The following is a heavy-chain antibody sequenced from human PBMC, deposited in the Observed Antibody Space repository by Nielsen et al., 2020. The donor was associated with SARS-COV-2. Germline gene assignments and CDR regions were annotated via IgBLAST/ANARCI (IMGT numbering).Heavy chain of an antibody. CDR3: AKDTGSVAVSDNVFDI. V-gene: IGHV3-9*01. D-gene: IGHD2-15*01. J-gene: IGHJ3*02. Sequence: SLKISCAASGFTFDDHAMHWVRQAPGKGLEWVSGVSSRGRVMGYADSVKGRLIISRDNAVNSLYLQMNSLTAEDTAVYYCAKDTGSVAVSDNVFDIWGRGTMVTVSS. CDR2: VSSRGRVM. CDR1: GFTFDDHA.